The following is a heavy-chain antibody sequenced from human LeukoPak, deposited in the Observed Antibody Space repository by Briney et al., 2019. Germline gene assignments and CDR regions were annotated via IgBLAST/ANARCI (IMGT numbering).Heavy chain of an antibody. V-gene: IGHV3-21*01. J-gene: IGHJ4*02. CDR1: GFTFSSYD. Sequence: GGSLRLSCAASGFTFSSYDMSWVRQAPGKGLEWVSSISSSSSYIYYADSVKGRFTISRDNAKNSLYLQMNSLRAEDTAVYYCARDWGSAFDYWGQGTLVTVSS. D-gene: IGHD7-27*01. CDR2: ISSSSSYI. CDR3: ARDWGSAFDY.